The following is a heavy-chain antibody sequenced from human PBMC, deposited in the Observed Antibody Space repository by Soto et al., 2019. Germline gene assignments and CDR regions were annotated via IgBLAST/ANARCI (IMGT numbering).Heavy chain of an antibody. CDR3: ARDYDILTGYYKGRFDP. Sequence: SETLSLTCTVSGGSISSYYWSWIRQPPGKGLEWIGYIYYSGSTNYNPSLKSRVTISVDTSKNQFSLKLSSVTAADTAVYYCARDYDILTGYYKGRFDPWGQGTLVTVS. D-gene: IGHD3-9*01. V-gene: IGHV4-59*12. J-gene: IGHJ5*02. CDR1: GGSISSYY. CDR2: IYYSGST.